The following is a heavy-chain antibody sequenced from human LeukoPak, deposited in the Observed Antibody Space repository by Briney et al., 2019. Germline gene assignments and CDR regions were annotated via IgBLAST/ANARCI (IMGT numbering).Heavy chain of an antibody. D-gene: IGHD5-12*01. CDR3: AKDLYGSEGDTITSRYYFDD. Sequence: GGSLRLSRAASGFTFSSYSMRWVRQAPGKGLEGVSAISGNGGSTYYADAARGRLILSRDNTDNTMYLQMNSLRTEDTAVYYSAKDLYGSEGDTITSRYYFDDWGQGTLVTVSS. CDR1: GFTFSSYS. V-gene: IGHV3-23*01. J-gene: IGHJ4*02. CDR2: ISGNGGST.